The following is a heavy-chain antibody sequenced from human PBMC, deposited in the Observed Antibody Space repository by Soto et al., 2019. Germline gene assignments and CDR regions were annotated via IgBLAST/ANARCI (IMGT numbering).Heavy chain of an antibody. J-gene: IGHJ6*02. Sequence: QVQLQQWGAGLLKPSETLSLTCAVYGGSFSGYYWSWIRQPPEKGLEWIGEINHVGSTNYNPSLNSRVPISVDMSKNHFSLKLSSVTAADTAVYYCARGSQRYPGGDVWGQGTTVTVSS. V-gene: IGHV4-34*01. D-gene: IGHD3-9*01. CDR3: ARGSQRYPGGDV. CDR2: INHVGST. CDR1: GGSFSGYY.